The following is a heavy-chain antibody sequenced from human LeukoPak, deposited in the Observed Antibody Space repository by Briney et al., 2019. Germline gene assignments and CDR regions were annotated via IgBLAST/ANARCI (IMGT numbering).Heavy chain of an antibody. CDR2: IYSSGNT. J-gene: IGHJ4*02. CDR3: ARTLSSVSYSLIEY. D-gene: IGHD3-10*01. Sequence: SETLSLTCIVSGVSIRGYAWSWIRQPAGKGLEWIGHIYSSGNTKYNPSLKSRVTMSVDTSKNQFSLKVTSVTAADTALYYCARTLSSVSYSLIEYWGQGTPVTVSS. CDR1: GVSIRGYA. V-gene: IGHV4-4*07.